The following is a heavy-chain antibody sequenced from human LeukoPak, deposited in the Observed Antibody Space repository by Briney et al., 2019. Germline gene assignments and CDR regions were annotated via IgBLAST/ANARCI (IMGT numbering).Heavy chain of an antibody. CDR1: GFXFSRYW. D-gene: IGHD3-3*01. J-gene: IGHJ3*02. CDR2: IKQDESEK. CDR3: ARVGFYAFDI. V-gene: IGHV3-7*04. Sequence: GGSLRLSCAASGFXFSRYWMSWVRQAPGKGLEWVANIKQDESEKYYVDSVKGRFSISRDNAKNSLYLQMNSLRAEDTAEYYCARVGFYAFDIWGQGTKVTVSS.